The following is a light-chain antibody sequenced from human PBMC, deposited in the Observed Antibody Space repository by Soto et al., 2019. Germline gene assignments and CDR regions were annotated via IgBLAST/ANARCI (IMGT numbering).Light chain of an antibody. CDR2: VAS. J-gene: IGKJ1*01. CDR3: QQYNSAPWT. CDR1: QGISNY. V-gene: IGKV1-27*01. Sequence: DIQMTQSPSSLSASVGDRVTITCRASQGISNYLDWYQQQPGKVPKLLIYVASTLQTGVPSRFSGSGSGTDFTLTISSLQPEDVATYYCQQYNSAPWTFGQGTKVEIK.